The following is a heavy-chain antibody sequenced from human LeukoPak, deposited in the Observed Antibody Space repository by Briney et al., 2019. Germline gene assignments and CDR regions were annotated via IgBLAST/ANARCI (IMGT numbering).Heavy chain of an antibody. J-gene: IGHJ3*02. V-gene: IGHV1-46*01. Sequence: ASVKVSCKASGYTFTTYTIHWVRQAPGQGLEWMGLINPGGGNTNYAQNFQGRVTMTRDTSASTVYMQLSSLRSEDTAMYYCARIRDGYNDAYDIWGQGTVVTVPS. CDR2: INPGGGNT. CDR1: GYTFTTYT. CDR3: ARIRDGYNDAYDI. D-gene: IGHD5-24*01.